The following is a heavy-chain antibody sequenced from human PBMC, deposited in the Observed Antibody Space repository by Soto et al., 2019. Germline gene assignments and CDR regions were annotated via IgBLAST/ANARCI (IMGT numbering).Heavy chain of an antibody. CDR3: ARDQESITDRILQY. Sequence: AASVKVSCKASGDTLASFGFSWVRQAPGQGLEWLGWISAYNGNTHYAQKVRDRVTLTTDTSTNTAYMELRSLTSDDTAVYYCARDQESITDRILQYWGQGTRVTVSS. J-gene: IGHJ4*02. V-gene: IGHV1-18*01. CDR1: GDTLASFG. D-gene: IGHD3-10*01. CDR2: ISAYNGNT.